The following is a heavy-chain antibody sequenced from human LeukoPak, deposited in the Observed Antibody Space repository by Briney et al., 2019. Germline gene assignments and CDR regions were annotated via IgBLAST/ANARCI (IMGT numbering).Heavy chain of an antibody. J-gene: IGHJ4*02. Sequence: YDGRGIREHPGGGLEWIGEINHSGYTNYNPSLKSRVTMSIDTSKNQFSLTLTSVTAADAGVYYCTRAVAGHPDWGQGTLVTVSS. V-gene: IGHV4-34*01. D-gene: IGHD6-19*01. CDR1: YD. CDR2: INHSGYT. CDR3: TRAVAGHPD.